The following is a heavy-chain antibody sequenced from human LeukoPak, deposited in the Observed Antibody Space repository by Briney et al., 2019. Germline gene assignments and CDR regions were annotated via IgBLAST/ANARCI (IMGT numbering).Heavy chain of an antibody. CDR3: ARGTIAVAFDY. D-gene: IGHD6-19*01. CDR2: IYYSGST. J-gene: IGHJ4*02. V-gene: IGHV4-59*01. Sequence: SETLSLTCTVSGGSISSYYWSWIRQPPGKGLGWIGYIYYSGSTNYNPSLKSRVTISVDTSKNQFSLKLSSVTAADTAVYYCARGTIAVAFDYWGQGTLVTVSS. CDR1: GGSISSYY.